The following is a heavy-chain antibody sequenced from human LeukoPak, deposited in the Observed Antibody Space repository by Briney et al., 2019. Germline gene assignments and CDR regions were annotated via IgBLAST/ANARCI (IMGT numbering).Heavy chain of an antibody. CDR1: GFTFSSYS. Sequence: GGSLRLSCAASGFTFSSYSMNWVRQAPGKGLEWVSYISSSSSTIYYADSVKGRFTISRDNAKNSLYLQTNSLRAEDTAVYYCARDPYEGGDWGQGTLVTVSS. V-gene: IGHV3-48*04. CDR3: ARDPYEGGD. CDR2: ISSSSSTI. J-gene: IGHJ4*02. D-gene: IGHD2-21*01.